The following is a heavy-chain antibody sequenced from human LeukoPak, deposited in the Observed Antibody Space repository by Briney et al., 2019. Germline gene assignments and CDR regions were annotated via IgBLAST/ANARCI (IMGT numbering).Heavy chain of an antibody. CDR2: INPNSGGT. CDR3: ARDGYCSSTSCYLNWFDP. J-gene: IGHJ5*02. CDR1: GYTFTGYY. Sequence: ASVKVSCKASGYTFTGYYMHWVRQAPGQGLEWMGWINPNSGGTNYAQKFQGRVTMTRDTSISTAYMELSRLRSDDTAVYYCARDGYCSSTSCYLNWFDPWGQGTLVTVSS. D-gene: IGHD2-2*01. V-gene: IGHV1-2*02.